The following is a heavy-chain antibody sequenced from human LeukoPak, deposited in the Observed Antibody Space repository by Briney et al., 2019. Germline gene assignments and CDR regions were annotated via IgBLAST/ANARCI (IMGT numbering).Heavy chain of an antibody. CDR1: GYSFTADY. V-gene: IGHV1-2*02. CDR3: ARGADYGDYDLLDS. CDR2: INPDSGDT. Sequence: ASVKVSCKASGYSFTADYIHWVRQAPGQGLEWMGWINPDSGDTNYAQKFKGRVTMTRDTSSSAAYMDLSRLQFDDSAVYFCARGADYGDYDLLDSWGQGTLVTVSS. J-gene: IGHJ4*02. D-gene: IGHD4-17*01.